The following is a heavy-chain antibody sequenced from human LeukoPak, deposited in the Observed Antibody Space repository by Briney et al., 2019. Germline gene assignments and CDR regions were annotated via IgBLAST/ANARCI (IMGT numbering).Heavy chain of an antibody. CDR2: MNPNSGNT. Sequence: ASVKVSCKVSGYTLTKLSMHWVRQATGQGLEWMGWMNPNSGNTGYAQKFQGRVTMTRNTSISTAYMELSSLTSEGTAVYYCAAHYYMDVWGKGTTVTISS. V-gene: IGHV1-8*01. CDR3: AAHYYMDV. CDR1: GYTLTKLS. J-gene: IGHJ6*03.